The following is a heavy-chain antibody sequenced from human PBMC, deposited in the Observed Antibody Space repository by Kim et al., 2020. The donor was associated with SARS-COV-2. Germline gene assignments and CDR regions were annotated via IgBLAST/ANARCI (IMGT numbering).Heavy chain of an antibody. V-gene: IGHV1-46*01. J-gene: IGHJ5*02. Sequence: ASVKVSCKTSGYTFTDYYIHWVRQAPGQGLEWMGMITPSDGDPTYVPRFRGRVTMTRDTSSTTVYTELKTLTSDDTAGYFCARDGGEAPRSYLDASGQGT. D-gene: IGHD3-16*01. CDR3: ARDGGEAPRSYLDA. CDR2: ITPSDGDP. CDR1: GYTFTDYY.